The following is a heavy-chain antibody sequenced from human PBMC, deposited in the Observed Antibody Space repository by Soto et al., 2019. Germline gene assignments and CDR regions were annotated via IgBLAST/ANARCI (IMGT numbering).Heavy chain of an antibody. V-gene: IGHV3-7*05. Sequence: GGSLRLSCAASGFTFSSYWMSRVLQAPGKGLEWVANIKQDGSEKYYVDSVKGRFTISRDNAKNSLYLQMNSLRAEDTAVYYCARSQLLPYDAFDIWGQGTMVTVSS. D-gene: IGHD2-2*01. J-gene: IGHJ3*02. CDR1: GFTFSSYW. CDR2: IKQDGSEK. CDR3: ARSQLLPYDAFDI.